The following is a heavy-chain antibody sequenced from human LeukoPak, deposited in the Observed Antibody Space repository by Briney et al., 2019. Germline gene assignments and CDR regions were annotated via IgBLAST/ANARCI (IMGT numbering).Heavy chain of an antibody. CDR2: INPNSGGT. CDR3: AREYSYDLDY. CDR1: RYTFTGYY. Sequence: ASAKVSCKASRYTFTGYYMHWVRQAPGQGLEWMGRINPNSGGTNYAQKFQGRVTMTRDTSISTAYMELSRLRSDDTAVYYCAREYSYDLDYWGQGTLVTVSS. D-gene: IGHD5-18*01. J-gene: IGHJ4*02. V-gene: IGHV1-2*06.